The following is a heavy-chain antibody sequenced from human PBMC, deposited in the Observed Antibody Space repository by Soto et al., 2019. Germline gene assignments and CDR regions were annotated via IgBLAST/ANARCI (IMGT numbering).Heavy chain of an antibody. V-gene: IGHV2-5*04. CDR2: LYWDDSK. CDR1: GFSLSTTGAG. D-gene: IGHD3-10*01. J-gene: IGHJ5*02. Sequence: QITLKESGPTLVKPTQALTLTSTFSGFSLSTTGAGVGWIRQPPEKALEWLALLYWDDSKRYSPSLKSRLTISKDTSKNQVVLTMSNVDPVDTGTYYCVSGSFPNWFDPWGQGILVIVSS. CDR3: VSGSFPNWFDP.